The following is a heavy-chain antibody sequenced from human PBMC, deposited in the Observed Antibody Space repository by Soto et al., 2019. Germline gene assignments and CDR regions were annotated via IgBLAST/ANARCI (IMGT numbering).Heavy chain of an antibody. Sequence: SETLSLTCTDSGGXISSSSYYWGWIRQPPGKGLEWIGNVYYGGSTYYNPSLKSRVTISVETSKSQFSLKLSSVTAADTAVYYCAGGDYYHSSGYYFYYYTMDVWGQGTTVTVSS. J-gene: IGHJ6*02. CDR3: AGGDYYHSSGYYFYYYTMDV. V-gene: IGHV4-39*01. CDR2: VYYGGST. CDR1: GGXISSSSYY. D-gene: IGHD3-22*01.